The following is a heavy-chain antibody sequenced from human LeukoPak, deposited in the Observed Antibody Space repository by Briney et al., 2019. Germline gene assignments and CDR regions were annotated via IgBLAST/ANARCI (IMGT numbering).Heavy chain of an antibody. V-gene: IGHV3-23*01. D-gene: IGHD3-10*01. CDR2: NSGGSS. J-gene: IGHJ4*02. Sequence: GGALGLPWAAPGFPFSTYGVEWGRQAPGEGVGGVSSNSGGSSYYADSVRGRFTISRDNSKNTLYLQMNSLRAEDTAVYYCAKDPDVQFWSYYNVWGQGTLVTVSS. CDR3: AKDPDVQFWSYYNV. CDR1: GFPFSTYG.